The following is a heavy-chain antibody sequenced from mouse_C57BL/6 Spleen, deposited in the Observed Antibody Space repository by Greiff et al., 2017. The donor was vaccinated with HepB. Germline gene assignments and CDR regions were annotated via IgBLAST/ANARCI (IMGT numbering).Heavy chain of an antibody. D-gene: IGHD1-1*01. J-gene: IGHJ2*01. CDR2: IYPGDGDT. CDR1: GYAFSSSW. CDR3: ARTVVAFDY. Sequence: LQESGPELVKPGASVKISCKASGYAFSSSWMNWVKQRPGKGLEWIGRIYPGDGDTNYNGKFKGKATLTADKSSSTAYMQLCSLTSEDSAVYFCARTVVAFDYWGQGTTLTVSS. V-gene: IGHV1-82*01.